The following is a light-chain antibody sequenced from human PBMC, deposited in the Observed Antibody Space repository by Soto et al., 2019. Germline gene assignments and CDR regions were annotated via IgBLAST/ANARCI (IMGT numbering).Light chain of an antibody. CDR1: SGHSSYA. J-gene: IGLJ3*02. CDR2: LNSDGSH. Sequence: QSVLTQSPSASASLGASVKLTCTLSSGHSSYAIAWQHQQPEKGPRYLMKLNSDGSHSKGDGIPDRFSGSSSGAERYLTISSLQCEDEADYYCQTWGSDIVVFGGGTKLTVL. V-gene: IGLV4-69*01. CDR3: QTWGSDIVV.